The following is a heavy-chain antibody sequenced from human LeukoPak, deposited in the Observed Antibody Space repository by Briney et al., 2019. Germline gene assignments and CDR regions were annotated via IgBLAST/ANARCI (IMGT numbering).Heavy chain of an antibody. V-gene: IGHV4-4*07. CDR1: GGSISGYY. CDR2: IYNSGST. J-gene: IGHJ4*02. D-gene: IGHD2-15*01. CDR3: ARLSRRGSGHQYYLDY. Sequence: PSETLSLTCTVSGGSISGYYWSWIRQPAGKGLEWIGRIYNSGSTNYNPSLKSRVTMSVDTSKNQFSLKLSSVTAADTAVYYCARLSRRGSGHQYYLDYWGQGTLVTVSS.